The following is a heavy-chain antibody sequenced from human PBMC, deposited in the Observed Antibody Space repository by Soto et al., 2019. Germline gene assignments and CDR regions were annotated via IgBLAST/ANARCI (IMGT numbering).Heavy chain of an antibody. CDR2: IYYSGST. CDR1: GGSVSSGSYY. J-gene: IGHJ6*01. Sequence: SETLSLTCTVSGGSVSSGSYYWSWIRQPPGKGLECIGYIYYSGSTNYNPSLKSRVTISVDTSKNQFSLKVSPVTAADTAVCYCARVCGGDCRYGMSVWGHGTTVIVSP. V-gene: IGHV4-61*01. CDR3: ARVCGGDCRYGMSV. D-gene: IGHD2-21*02.